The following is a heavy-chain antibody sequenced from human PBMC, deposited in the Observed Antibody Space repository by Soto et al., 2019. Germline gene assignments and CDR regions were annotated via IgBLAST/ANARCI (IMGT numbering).Heavy chain of an antibody. J-gene: IGHJ4*02. V-gene: IGHV3-13*01. CDR1: GFTFSSYD. Sequence: GGSLRLSCAASGFTFSSYDMHWVRQATGKGLEWVSAIGTAGDTYYPGSVKGRFTISRENAKNSLYLQMNSLRAGDTAVYYCARASYDILTGYYCDYWGQGTLVTVSS. CDR3: ARASYDILTGYYCDY. CDR2: IGTAGDT. D-gene: IGHD3-9*01.